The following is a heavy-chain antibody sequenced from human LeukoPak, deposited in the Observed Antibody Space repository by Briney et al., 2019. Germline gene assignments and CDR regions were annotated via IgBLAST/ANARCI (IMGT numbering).Heavy chain of an antibody. Sequence: SVKVSCKASGGTFSNYAISWVRQAPGQGLEWMGRIIPILGIANYAQKFQGRVTITADKSTSTAYMELSSLRSEDTAVYYCASPILLYDSSEYYFDYWGQGTLVTVSS. D-gene: IGHD3-22*01. CDR1: GGTFSNYA. CDR2: IIPILGIA. V-gene: IGHV1-69*04. J-gene: IGHJ4*02. CDR3: ASPILLYDSSEYYFDY.